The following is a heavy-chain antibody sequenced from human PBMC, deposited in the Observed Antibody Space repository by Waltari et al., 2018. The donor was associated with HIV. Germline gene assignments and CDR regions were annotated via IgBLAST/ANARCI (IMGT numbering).Heavy chain of an antibody. CDR2: IKQDGSEK. Sequence: EVQLVESGGGLVQPGGSLRLSGSASVFTFICCCLRWVPQAAGKGLEWVANIKQDGSEKYYVDSVNGRFTISRDNAENSLYLQMNSLRAEDTAVYYCARGGFYGSGSKVNWGQGTLVTVSS. CDR3: ARGGFYGSGSKVN. V-gene: IGHV3-7*04. J-gene: IGHJ4*02. CDR1: VFTFICCC. D-gene: IGHD3-10*01.